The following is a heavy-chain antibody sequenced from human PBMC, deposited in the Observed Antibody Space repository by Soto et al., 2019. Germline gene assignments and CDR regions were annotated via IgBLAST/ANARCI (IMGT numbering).Heavy chain of an antibody. CDR2: ISAYNGNT. Sequence: GASVKVSCKASGYTFTSYGISWVRQAPGQGLEWMGWISAYNGNTNYAQKLQGRVTMTTDTSTSTAYMELRSLRSDDTAVYYCARSIAARPNGMYAGMDVWGQGTTVTVSS. V-gene: IGHV1-18*01. CDR3: ARSIAARPNGMYAGMDV. J-gene: IGHJ6*02. D-gene: IGHD6-6*01. CDR1: GYTFTSYG.